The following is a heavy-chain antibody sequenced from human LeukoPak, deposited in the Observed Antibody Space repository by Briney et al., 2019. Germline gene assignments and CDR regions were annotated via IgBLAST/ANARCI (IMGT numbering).Heavy chain of an antibody. J-gene: IGHJ4*02. CDR2: ISGSGANR. V-gene: IGHV3-23*01. Sequence: GGSLRLSCAASGLTFSNYAMGWVRQPPGKGLQWVSAISGSGANRYYTDSAKGRFTISRDTSKNTLYLQMNSLRAEDTAVYYCTVYRAYDFGLFDYWGQGTLVAVSS. D-gene: IGHD5-12*01. CDR1: GLTFSNYA. CDR3: TVYRAYDFGLFDY.